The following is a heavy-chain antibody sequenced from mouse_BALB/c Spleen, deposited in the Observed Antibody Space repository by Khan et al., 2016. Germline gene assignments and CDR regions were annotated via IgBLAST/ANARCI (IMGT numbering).Heavy chain of an antibody. J-gene: IGHJ2*01. V-gene: IGHV5-6-3*01. CDR2: INSNGGST. CDR1: AFTFSSYG. D-gene: IGHD1-1*01. CDR3: ARGGLRWFDY. Sequence: EVELVESGGGLVQPGGSLKLSCAASAFTFSSYGMSWVRQTPDKRLELVATINSNGGSTYYPDSVKGRFTISRDNAKNTLYLQMSSLKSEDTAMYYCARGGLRWFDYWGQGTTLTVSS.